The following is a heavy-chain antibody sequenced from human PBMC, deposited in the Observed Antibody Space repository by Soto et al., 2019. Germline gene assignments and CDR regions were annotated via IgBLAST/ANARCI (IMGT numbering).Heavy chain of an antibody. CDR3: AKEQAHSQADTSSIFDY. V-gene: IGHV3-23*01. CDR1: GFTFSNYP. Sequence: EVQLLESGGGFVGPGWSLRLSCAASGFTFSNYPMTWVRQAPGKGLEWVSSISASGGSTYYPDSVKGRFTISRDNSKNTLYLQMNSLRAEDTAVYYCAKEQAHSQADTSSIFDYWGQGTLVTVSS. CDR2: ISASGGST. D-gene: IGHD2-2*01. J-gene: IGHJ4*02.